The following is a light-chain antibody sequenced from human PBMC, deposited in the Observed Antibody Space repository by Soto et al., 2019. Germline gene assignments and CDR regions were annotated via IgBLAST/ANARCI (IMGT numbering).Light chain of an antibody. CDR3: QQSDNIPLT. Sequence: DFQMTQSPSSLSASVGDRVTITCRATQAIKNFLNWYQQKPGRAPNLLISDASTLQRGIPTRFSGSGSGTHFTFVISSLQPEDVGTYYCQQSDNIPLTFGQGTRLDIK. V-gene: IGKV1-33*01. CDR2: DAS. CDR1: QAIKNF. J-gene: IGKJ5*01.